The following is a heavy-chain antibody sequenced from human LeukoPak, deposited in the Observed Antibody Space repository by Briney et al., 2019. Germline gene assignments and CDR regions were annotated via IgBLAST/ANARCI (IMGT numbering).Heavy chain of an antibody. Sequence: PSETLSLTCTVSGGSISSSSYYWGWICQPPGKGLEWIGSIYYSGSTYFNPSLKSRVTISVDTSKNQFSLKLSSVTAADTAVYYCARLTPVLRFLEWLFLPLDYWGQGTPVTVSS. CDR3: ARLTPVLRFLEWLFLPLDY. V-gene: IGHV4-39*01. CDR2: IYYSGST. J-gene: IGHJ4*02. CDR1: GGSISSSSYY. D-gene: IGHD3-3*01.